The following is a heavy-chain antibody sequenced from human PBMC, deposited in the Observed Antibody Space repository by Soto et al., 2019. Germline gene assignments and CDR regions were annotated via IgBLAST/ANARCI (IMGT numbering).Heavy chain of an antibody. CDR1: GFTFSSYG. CDR2: IWHDGGNK. CDR3: ARDGDVNTGFGKDY. J-gene: IGHJ4*02. Sequence: GESLRLSCAASGFTFSSYGMHGVRQSPGKGLEWVAFIWHDGGNKFYAESVKGRFTISRDNSKNTLYLQMTSLSAEDTAMYYCARDGDVNTGFGKDYWGQGTLVTVSS. D-gene: IGHD3-16*01. V-gene: IGHV3-33*01.